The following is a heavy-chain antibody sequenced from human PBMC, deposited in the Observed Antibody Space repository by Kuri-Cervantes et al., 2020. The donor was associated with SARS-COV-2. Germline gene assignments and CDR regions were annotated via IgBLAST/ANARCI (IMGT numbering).Heavy chain of an antibody. V-gene: IGHV3-48*02. CDR2: ISSSSSTI. J-gene: IGHJ1*01. CDR3: ALRYCSSTSCRDQGYFQH. D-gene: IGHD2-2*01. Sequence: GESLKISCAASGFTFSSYSMNWVRQAPGKGLEWVSYISSSSSTIYYADSVKGRFTISRDNAKNTLYLQMNSLRDEDTAVYYCALRYCSSTSCRDQGYFQHWGQGTLVTVSS. CDR1: GFTFSSYS.